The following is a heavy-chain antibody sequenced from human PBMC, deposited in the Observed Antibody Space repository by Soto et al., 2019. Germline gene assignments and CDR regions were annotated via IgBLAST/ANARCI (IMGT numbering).Heavy chain of an antibody. CDR3: ARDSPGEYYDSSGYSQGFDY. V-gene: IGHV3-7*01. Sequence: GGSLRLSCAASGFTLSNYWMYWVRQAPGKGLEWVANIKQDGSEKNYVDSGKGRFTISRDNAKTSLYLQMNSLRAEDTAVYYCARDSPGEYYDSSGYSQGFDYWGQGTLVTVSS. D-gene: IGHD3-22*01. J-gene: IGHJ4*02. CDR2: IKQDGSEK. CDR1: GFTLSNYW.